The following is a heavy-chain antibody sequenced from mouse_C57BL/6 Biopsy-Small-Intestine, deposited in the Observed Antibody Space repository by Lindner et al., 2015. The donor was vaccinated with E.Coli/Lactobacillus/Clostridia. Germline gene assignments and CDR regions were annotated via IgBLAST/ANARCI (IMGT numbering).Heavy chain of an antibody. J-gene: IGHJ4*01. D-gene: IGHD2-1*01. CDR1: GFTFSDYG. CDR3: ANYGNYYAMDY. V-gene: IGHV5-17*01. CDR2: ISSGSSTI. Sequence: VQLQESGGGLVKPGGSLKLSCAASGFTFSDYGMHWVRQALEKGLEWVAYISSGSSTIYYADTVKGRFTISRDNAKNTLFLQMTSLRSEDTAMYYCANYGNYYAMDYWGQGTSVTVSS.